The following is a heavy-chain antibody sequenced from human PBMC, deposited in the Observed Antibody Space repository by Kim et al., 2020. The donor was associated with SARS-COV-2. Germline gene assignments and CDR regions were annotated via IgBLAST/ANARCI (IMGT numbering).Heavy chain of an antibody. D-gene: IGHD4-17*01. V-gene: IGHV1-8*01. CDR3: ARYYGDRFQYYGMDV. CDR2: MTPSSGSS. Sequence: ASVKVSCKASGYTFSSYDINWVRQATGQGLEWVGWMTPSSGSSGYSQKFQGRVTMTRNASISTAYMELSSLRSEDTAVYYCARYYGDRFQYYGMDVWGQGTTVTVSS. CDR1: GYTFSSYD. J-gene: IGHJ6*02.